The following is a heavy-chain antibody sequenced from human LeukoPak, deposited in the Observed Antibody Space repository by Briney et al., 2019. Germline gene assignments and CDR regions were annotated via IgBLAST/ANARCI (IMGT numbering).Heavy chain of an antibody. Sequence: SETLSLTCTVSGGSISSGSYYWSWIRQPAGKGLEWIGRIYTSGSTNYNPSLKSRVTISVDTSKNQFSLKLSSVPAADTAVYYCARGGQGYYDYVWGSYRYFDYWGQGTLVTVSS. J-gene: IGHJ4*02. CDR1: GGSISSGSYY. CDR2: IYTSGST. V-gene: IGHV4-61*02. CDR3: ARGGQGYYDYVWGSYRYFDY. D-gene: IGHD3-16*02.